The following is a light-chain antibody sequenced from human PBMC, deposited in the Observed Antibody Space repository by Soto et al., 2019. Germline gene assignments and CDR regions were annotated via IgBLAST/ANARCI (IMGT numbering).Light chain of an antibody. Sequence: DIQMTQSPSSLSASVGDRVTITCRASQSISSYLNWYQQKPGEAPKLLIYAASSLQSGVPSRFSGSGSGTDFTLTISNLQPEDFATYYCQQSYSTPPMHTFGHGTKLEIK. CDR1: QSISSY. J-gene: IGKJ2*01. CDR2: AAS. V-gene: IGKV1-39*01. CDR3: QQSYSTPPMHT.